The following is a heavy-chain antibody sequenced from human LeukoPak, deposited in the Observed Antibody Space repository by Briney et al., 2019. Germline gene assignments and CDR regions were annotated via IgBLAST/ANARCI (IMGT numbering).Heavy chain of an antibody. Sequence: SETLSLTCTVSGGSISSYYWSWTRQPAGKGLEWIGRIYTSGNTNYNPSLKSRVTISVDTSKNQFSLKLSSVTAADTAVYYCASEGALHSFDIWGQGTMVTVSS. V-gene: IGHV4-4*07. CDR3: ASEGALHSFDI. J-gene: IGHJ3*02. CDR2: IYTSGNT. CDR1: GGSISSYY.